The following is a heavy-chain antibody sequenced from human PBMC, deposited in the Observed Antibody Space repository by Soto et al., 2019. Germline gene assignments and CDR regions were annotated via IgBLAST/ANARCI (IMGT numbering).Heavy chain of an antibody. CDR1: GFTFSSYA. CDR3: AKAGVDYDYIWGSYRASYYFDY. V-gene: IGHV3-23*01. J-gene: IGHJ4*02. CDR2: ISGSGGST. Sequence: GGSLRLSCAASGFTFSSYAMSWVRQAPGKGLEWVSAISGSGGSTYYADSVKGRFTISRDNSKNTLYLQMNSLRAEDTAVYYCAKAGVDYDYIWGSYRASYYFDYWGQGTLVTVSS. D-gene: IGHD3-16*02.